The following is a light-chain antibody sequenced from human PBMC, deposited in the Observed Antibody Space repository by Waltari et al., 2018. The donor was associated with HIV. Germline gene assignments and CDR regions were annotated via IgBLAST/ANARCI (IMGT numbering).Light chain of an antibody. J-gene: IGLJ1*01. CDR2: EDS. CDR3: QVWDSSNDQYV. V-gene: IGLV3-21*02. CDR1: NIESKK. Sequence: SDALTQPPSVSVAPGQTATVTCEGNNIESKKVQWYQLRPGQAPILVVYEDSDRPSGIPERFSGSKSGSTATLTISRVEDGDEADYFCQVWDSSNDQYVFGTGTQVTVL.